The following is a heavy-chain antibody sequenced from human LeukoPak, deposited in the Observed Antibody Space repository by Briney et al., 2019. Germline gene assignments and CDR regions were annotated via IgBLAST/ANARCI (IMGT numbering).Heavy chain of an antibody. Sequence: SETLSLTCAVYGGSFSGYHWTWIRQSPGKGLEWIGDINPSGSTYYDPSLKSRLTISVDTSKNQFSLKLRSVTAADTAVYYCARGRHDITMIVVVMTSVSYYLDVWGKGTTVTVS. D-gene: IGHD3-22*01. J-gene: IGHJ6*03. V-gene: IGHV4-34*01. CDR2: INPSGST. CDR1: GGSFSGYH. CDR3: ARGRHDITMIVVVMTSVSYYLDV.